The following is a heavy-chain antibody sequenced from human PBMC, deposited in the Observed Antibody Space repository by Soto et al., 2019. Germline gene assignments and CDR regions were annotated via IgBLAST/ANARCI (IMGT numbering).Heavy chain of an antibody. V-gene: IGHV3-23*01. CDR2: SSSNGGAS. CDR1: RFTLSSYA. D-gene: IGHD4-17*01. CDR3: ATGGETTVTTWGLDALDI. J-gene: IGHJ3*02. Sequence: EVQLLESGGGLVQPGGSLRLSCAASRFTLSSYAMMWVRQPPGKGLEWVSGSSSNGGASDYADLVKGRFTISRDNTKNTLNLQRNSLRAEDTAVYYCATGGETTVTTWGLDALDIWGQGAMVTVSS.